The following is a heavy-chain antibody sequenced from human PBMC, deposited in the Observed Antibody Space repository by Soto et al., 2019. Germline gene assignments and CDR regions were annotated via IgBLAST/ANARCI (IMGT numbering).Heavy chain of an antibody. CDR1: GGSISSGGYY. V-gene: IGHV4-31*03. CDR2: IYYSGST. D-gene: IGHD3-10*01. CDR3: ARYYYGSGSYYIHPDYYGMDV. Sequence: TLSLTCTVSGGSISSGGYYWSWIRQHPGKGLEWIGYIYYSGSTYYNPSLKSRVTISVDTSKNQFSLKLSSVTAADTAVYYCARYYYGSGSYYIHPDYYGMDVWGQGTKVTVSS. J-gene: IGHJ6*02.